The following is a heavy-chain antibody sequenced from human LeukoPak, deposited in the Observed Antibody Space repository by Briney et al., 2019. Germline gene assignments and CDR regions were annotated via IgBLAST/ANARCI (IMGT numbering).Heavy chain of an antibody. D-gene: IGHD3-16*01. Sequence: GGSLRLSCAASGFTFSNAWRSWVRQAPGKGLEWVGRIKSKTDGGTTDYAAPVKGRFTISRDDSKNTLYLQMNSLKTEDTAVYYCTTRGFWDTSVGMDVWGQGTTVTVSS. CDR3: TTRGFWDTSVGMDV. CDR1: GFTFSNAW. CDR2: IKSKTDGGTT. J-gene: IGHJ6*02. V-gene: IGHV3-15*01.